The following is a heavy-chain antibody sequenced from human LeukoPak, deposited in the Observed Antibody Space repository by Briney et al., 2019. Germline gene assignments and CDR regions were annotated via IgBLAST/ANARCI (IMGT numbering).Heavy chain of an antibody. V-gene: IGHV3-7*01. D-gene: IGHD1-1*01. CDR1: GFTFSNYW. J-gene: IGHJ4*02. CDR2: IKQDGSAE. Sequence: GGSLRLSCAPSGFTFSNYWMTWVRQPPGKGLEWVANIKQDGSAEYYVDSVKGQFTISKDNAKSSLYLQMNSLRAEDTAVYYCARHIDWKFDYWGQGTLVTVSS. CDR3: ARHIDWKFDY.